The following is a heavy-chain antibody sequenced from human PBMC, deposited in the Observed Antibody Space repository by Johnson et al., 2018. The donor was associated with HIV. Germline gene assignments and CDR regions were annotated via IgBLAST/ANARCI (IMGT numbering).Heavy chain of an antibody. CDR1: GFTV. J-gene: IGHJ3*01. V-gene: IGHV3-53*01. Sequence: VQLVESGGGLIQPGGSLRLSCVASGFTVRKGLEWVSVIYSGGSTYYADSVKGRFTISRDNSKNSLYLQMNSLRAEDTALYYCARGSSGSFDLWGRRTMVTVSS. D-gene: IGHD6-6*01. CDR3: ARGSSGSFDL. CDR2: IYSGGST.